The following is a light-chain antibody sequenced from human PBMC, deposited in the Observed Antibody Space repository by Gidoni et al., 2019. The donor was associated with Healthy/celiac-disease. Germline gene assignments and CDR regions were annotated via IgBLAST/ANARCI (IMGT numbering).Light chain of an antibody. V-gene: IGLV2-14*01. Sequence: QSALTQPASVSGSPGQSITISCTGTSSDVGGYNYVSWYQQHPGKAPKLMIYEVINRPPGVSNRSSVSKSGNTASLTISGLQAEDEADYYCSSYTSSSTVVFGGGTKLTVL. CDR3: SSYTSSSTVV. CDR1: SSDVGGYNY. CDR2: EVI. J-gene: IGLJ2*01.